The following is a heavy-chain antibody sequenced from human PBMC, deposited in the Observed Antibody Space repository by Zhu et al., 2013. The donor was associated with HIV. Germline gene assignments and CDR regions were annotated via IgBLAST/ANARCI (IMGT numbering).Heavy chain of an antibody. Sequence: QVQLVQSGTEVKKPGASVRVSCKTSRYTFTAYYIHWVRQAPGQGLEWMGWINPKNGDTKYAQKFQGRVTMTRDTSINTAYMELSRLRSDDTAVYFCARDLRLTAFNYPDGRNYYYAFDIWAKGQWSPSLQ. CDR3: ARDLRLTAFNYPDGRNYYYAFDI. V-gene: IGHV1-2*02. CDR1: RYTFTAYY. D-gene: IGHD3-22*01. CDR2: INPKNGDT. J-gene: IGHJ3*02.